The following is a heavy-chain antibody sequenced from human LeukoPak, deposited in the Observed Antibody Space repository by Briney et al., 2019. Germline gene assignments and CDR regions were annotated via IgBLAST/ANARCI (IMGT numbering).Heavy chain of an antibody. CDR2: ITYSGTT. D-gene: IGHD3-9*01. CDR1: GGSISSSSYY. CDR3: ARHRLTIPNWFDP. J-gene: IGHJ5*02. Sequence: SETLSLTCTVSGGSISSSSYYWGWIRQPPGKGLEWVGSITYSGTTYYNPSLKSRVTISVDTSKSQFSLKLTSVTAADTAVYYCARHRLTIPNWFDPWGQGTLVTVSS. V-gene: IGHV4-39*01.